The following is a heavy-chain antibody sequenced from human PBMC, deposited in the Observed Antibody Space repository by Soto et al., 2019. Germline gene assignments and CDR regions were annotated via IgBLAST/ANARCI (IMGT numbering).Heavy chain of an antibody. Sequence: QVQLQESGPGLVKPSQTLSLTCTVSGGSISSGGYYWSWIRQHPGKGLEWIGYIYYSGSTYYNPSLKSRVTISVDTSKNQFSLKLSSVTAADTAVYYCARRGRTYYYGSGSYYNGYNWFDPWGQGTLVTVSS. CDR3: ARRGRTYYYGSGSYYNGYNWFDP. CDR1: GGSISSGGYY. CDR2: IYYSGST. J-gene: IGHJ5*02. D-gene: IGHD3-10*01. V-gene: IGHV4-31*03.